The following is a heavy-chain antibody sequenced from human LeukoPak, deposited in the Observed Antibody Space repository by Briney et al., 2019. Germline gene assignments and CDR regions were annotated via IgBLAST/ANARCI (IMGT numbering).Heavy chain of an antibody. V-gene: IGHV4-39*07. CDR3: ARTHCEGDCFSAIRY. CDR2: IYYSGGA. Sequence: PSETLSLTCTVSGDSPRKSTFYWVWLRQPPGKGLEWLGSIYYSGGADYNSSLQSRVTTSVDTSKNEFSLKVRSVTAADTAVYFCARTHCEGDCFSAIRYWGQGTPVTVSS. J-gene: IGHJ4*02. D-gene: IGHD2-21*02. CDR1: GDSPRKSTFY.